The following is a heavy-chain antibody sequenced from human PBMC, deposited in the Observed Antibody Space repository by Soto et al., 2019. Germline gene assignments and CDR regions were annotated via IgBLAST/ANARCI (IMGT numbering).Heavy chain of an antibody. Sequence: GGSLRLSCAASRSTFSTYVMTWVRQAPGKGLEWVSAISRSGDSTYYADSVKGRFTISRDNSKNTLYVQMNSLRAEDTAVYYCAKGAFAGYYYYGMDVWGQGTTVTVSS. CDR3: AKGAFAGYYYYGMDV. CDR2: ISRSGDST. V-gene: IGHV3-23*01. CDR1: RSTFSTYV. J-gene: IGHJ6*02. D-gene: IGHD3-16*01.